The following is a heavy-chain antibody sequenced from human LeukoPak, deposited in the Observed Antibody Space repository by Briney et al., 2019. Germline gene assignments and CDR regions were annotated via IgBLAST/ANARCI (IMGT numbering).Heavy chain of an antibody. V-gene: IGHV3-23*01. J-gene: IGHJ6*02. CDR2: INANAGST. D-gene: IGHD3-3*01. Sequence: GGSLRLSCAASGFAFNFFAMSWVRQVPGKGLEWISTINANAGSTYYADSVKGRFTISRDNAKNTLYLQMNSLRAEDTAVYYCAKDKDFWSGYYRGLPYYYGMDVWGQGTTVTVSS. CDR3: AKDKDFWSGYYRGLPYYYGMDV. CDR1: GFAFNFFA.